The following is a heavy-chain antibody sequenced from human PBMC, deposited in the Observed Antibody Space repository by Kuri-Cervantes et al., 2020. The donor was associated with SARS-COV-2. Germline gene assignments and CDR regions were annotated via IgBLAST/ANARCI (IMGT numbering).Heavy chain of an antibody. CDR1: GFTFGDYY. V-gene: IGHV3-11*04. D-gene: IGHD3-22*01. CDR2: ISSSGSTI. J-gene: IGHJ4*02. Sequence: LSLTCAASGFTFGDYYMSWIRQAPGKGLEWVSYISSSGSTIYYADSVKARFTISRDNSKNTLYLQMNSLRAEDTAVYYCARDPDYYDSSGYYGGFDYWGQGTLVTVSS. CDR3: ARDPDYYDSSGYYGGFDY.